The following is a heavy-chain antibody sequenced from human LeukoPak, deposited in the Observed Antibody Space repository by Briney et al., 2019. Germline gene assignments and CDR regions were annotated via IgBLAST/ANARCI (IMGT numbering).Heavy chain of an antibody. V-gene: IGHV3-74*01. CDR2: INSDGSTT. CDR3: ARRSSGSPPYYFDY. D-gene: IGHD1-26*01. Sequence: GGSLRLSCAASGFTFSSYWMHWVRQAPGKGLVWVSRINSDGSTTNYADYVKGRFTISRDNAKNTLYLQMNSLRAEDTAVYYCARRSSGSPPYYFDYWGQGTLVTVSS. CDR1: GFTFSSYW. J-gene: IGHJ4*02.